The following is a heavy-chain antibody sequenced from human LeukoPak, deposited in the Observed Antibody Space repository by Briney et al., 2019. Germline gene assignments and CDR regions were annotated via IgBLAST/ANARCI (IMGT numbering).Heavy chain of an antibody. D-gene: IGHD1-26*01. Sequence: GGSLRLSCAASGFTFSQYAMHWVRQAPGKGLVWVSRIKGDGSHTVYADSVKGRFTISRDNAKNTLYLQMKSLRDEDTAVYYCVRDWDHFDFDSWGQGTLVTVSS. CDR3: VRDWDHFDFDS. CDR1: GFTFSQYA. J-gene: IGHJ5*01. CDR2: IKGDGSHT. V-gene: IGHV3-74*01.